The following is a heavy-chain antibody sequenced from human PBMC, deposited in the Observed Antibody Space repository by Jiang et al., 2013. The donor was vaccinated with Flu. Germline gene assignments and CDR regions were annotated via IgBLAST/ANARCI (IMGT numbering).Heavy chain of an antibody. CDR2: ISGSGGST. Sequence: VQLVESGGGLVQPGGSLRLSCAASGFTFSSYAMSWVRQAPGKGLEWVSAISGSGGSTYYADSVKGRFTISRDNSKNTLYLQMNSLRAEDTAVYYCAKDLGRQEDLTIFGVVIIQGFDYWGQGTLGHRLL. V-gene: IGHV3-23*04. CDR3: AKDLGRQEDLTIFGVVIIQGFDY. CDR1: GFTFSSYA. D-gene: IGHD3-3*01. J-gene: IGHJ4*02.